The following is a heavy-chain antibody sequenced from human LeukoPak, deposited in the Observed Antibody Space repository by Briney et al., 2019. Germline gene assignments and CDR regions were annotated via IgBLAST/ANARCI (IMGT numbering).Heavy chain of an antibody. D-gene: IGHD3-3*01. CDR1: GFSLNINGVA. Sequence: SGPTLVKPTQTLTLTCIFSGFSLNINGVAVGWIRQPPGKALEWLALIYWDDDKRYSPSLENRLTITKDTSKNQVVLTTTNMDPVDTATYYCAHRRSKLGDAWFAPWGQGTLVTVSS. J-gene: IGHJ5*02. V-gene: IGHV2-5*02. CDR3: AHRRSKLGDAWFAP. CDR2: IYWDDDK.